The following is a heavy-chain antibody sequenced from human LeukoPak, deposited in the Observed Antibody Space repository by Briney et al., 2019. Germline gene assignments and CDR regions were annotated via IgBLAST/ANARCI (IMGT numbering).Heavy chain of an antibody. CDR2: IKSDGSGT. V-gene: IGHV3-74*01. J-gene: IGHJ3*02. D-gene: IGHD3-22*01. CDR3: AGTITMIVVVLGAFDI. CDR1: GFTFSSCW. Sequence: PGGSLRLSCAASGFTFSSCWVHWVRQAPGKGLEWVSRIKSDGSGTSYADSVKGRFTISRDNSKNTLYLQMNSLRAEDTAVYYCAGTITMIVVVLGAFDIWGQGTMVTVSS.